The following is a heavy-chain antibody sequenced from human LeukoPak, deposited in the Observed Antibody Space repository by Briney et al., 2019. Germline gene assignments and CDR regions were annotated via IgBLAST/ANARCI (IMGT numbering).Heavy chain of an antibody. V-gene: IGHV3-53*01. J-gene: IGHJ2*01. CDR2: IYSGGST. CDR1: GLIASNNY. Sequence: GGSLRLSCAASGLIASNNYMNWVRLAPGKGLEWVSIIYSGGSTHYADSVKGRFTVSRDNSKNTLYLQMNSLRAEDTAVYYCARDQEGRSCSGGTCYLGWSFDLWGRGTLVTVSS. CDR3: ARDQEGRSCSGGTCYLGWSFDL. D-gene: IGHD2-15*01.